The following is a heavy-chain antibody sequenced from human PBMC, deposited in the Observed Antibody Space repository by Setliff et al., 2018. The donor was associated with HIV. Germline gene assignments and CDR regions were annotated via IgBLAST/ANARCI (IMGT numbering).Heavy chain of an antibody. D-gene: IGHD3-10*01. CDR1: GYTFTSYG. CDR3: ARCNSPLLGFDP. J-gene: IGHJ5*02. Sequence: ASVKVSCKASGYTFTSYGISWVRRAPGQGLEWMGWISAYNGNTNYAQKLQGRVTMTTDTSTSTAYMELRSLRSEDTAIYYRARCNSPLLGFDPWGQGTLGTAPQ. V-gene: IGHV1-18*01. CDR2: ISAYNGNT.